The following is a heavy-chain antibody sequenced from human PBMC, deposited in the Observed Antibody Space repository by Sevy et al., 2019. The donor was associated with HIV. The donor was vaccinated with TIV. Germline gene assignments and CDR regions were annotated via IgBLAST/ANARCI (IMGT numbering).Heavy chain of an antibody. Sequence: GGSLRLSCAASGFIFSDYYMSWIRQAPGKGLEWLSYISSRSSYTNYADSVKGRFTISRDNAKNSLYLQMNSLRVEDTAVYDCARVRYNSALYYFDYWGQGTLVTVSS. V-gene: IGHV3-11*06. J-gene: IGHJ4*02. CDR2: ISSRSSYT. CDR1: GFIFSDYY. D-gene: IGHD6-19*01. CDR3: ARVRYNSALYYFDY.